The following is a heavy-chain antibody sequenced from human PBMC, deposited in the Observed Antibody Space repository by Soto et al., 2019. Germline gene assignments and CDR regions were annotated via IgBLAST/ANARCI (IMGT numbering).Heavy chain of an antibody. CDR1: GYTFTSFG. J-gene: IGHJ4*02. V-gene: IGHV1-18*01. CDR2: ISTSKGNT. CDR3: EPRSPAFDF. Sequence: QVQLVQSGPEVKKPGASVKVSCKTSGYTFTSFGIAWVRQAPGQGLEWMGWISTSKGNTNYAQKFQGRVTMTTDTPPGTAYMELRSLRSDDTALYYCEPRSPAFDFWGQGTLVTVSS.